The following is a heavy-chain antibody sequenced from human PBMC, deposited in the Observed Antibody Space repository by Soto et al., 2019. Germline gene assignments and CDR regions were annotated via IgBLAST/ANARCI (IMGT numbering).Heavy chain of an antibody. V-gene: IGHV1-69*01. D-gene: IGHD4-17*01. J-gene: IGHJ5*02. CDR2: IIPIFGTA. CDR1: GGTFSSYA. CDR3: ARWAHYARNLDNWFDP. Sequence: QVQLVQSGAEVKKPGSSVKVSCKASGGTFSSYAISWVRQAPGQGLEWMGGIIPIFGTANYAQKFQGRVTSTADDSTSTAYMELSSLRPEDTGVYYCARWAHYARNLDNWFDPWGQGTLVTVSS.